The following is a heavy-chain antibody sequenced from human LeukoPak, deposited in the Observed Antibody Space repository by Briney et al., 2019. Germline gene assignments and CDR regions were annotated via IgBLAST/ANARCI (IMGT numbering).Heavy chain of an antibody. CDR1: GGSISSSSYY. CDR3: AKTHVVVVPAASNYYYYGMDV. Sequence: SETLSLTCNVSGGSISSSSYYWGWIRQPPGKGLEWSGSIYYSGSTYYNPSLKSRVTISVDTSKNQFSLKLSSVTAADTAVYYCAKTHVVVVPAASNYYYYGMDVWGQGTTVTVSS. J-gene: IGHJ6*02. V-gene: IGHV4-39*01. D-gene: IGHD2-2*01. CDR2: IYYSGST.